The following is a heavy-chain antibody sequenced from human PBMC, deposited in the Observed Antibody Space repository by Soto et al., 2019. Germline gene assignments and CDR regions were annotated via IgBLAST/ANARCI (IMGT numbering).Heavy chain of an antibody. D-gene: IGHD3-22*01. Sequence: SGPTLVNPTQTLTLTCTFSGFSLSPSRVGVGWIRQPPGKALEFLALFYWDDDKRYSPSLKSRLTITKDTSKNQVVLRMTNMDPVDTATFYCAHRGYDSSGYYNYFDHWGQGALVTVPQ. CDR2: FYWDDDK. J-gene: IGHJ4*02. V-gene: IGHV2-5*02. CDR3: AHRGYDSSGYYNYFDH. CDR1: GFSLSPSRVG.